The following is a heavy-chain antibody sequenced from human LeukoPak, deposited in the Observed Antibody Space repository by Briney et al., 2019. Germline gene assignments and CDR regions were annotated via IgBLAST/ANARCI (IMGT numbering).Heavy chain of an antibody. V-gene: IGHV3-30*02. CDR3: AKDSNWAFDY. CDR2: IRKDGSDK. D-gene: IGHD7-27*01. J-gene: IGHJ4*02. CDR1: GFTFSRYG. Sequence: PGGSLRLSCGASGFTFSRYGMHWVRQAPGKGLEWVTYIRKDGSDKYYADSVKGRFTISRDSSKNMVYLQMTRLRAEDTALYYCAKDSNWAFDYWGQGTLVSVSS.